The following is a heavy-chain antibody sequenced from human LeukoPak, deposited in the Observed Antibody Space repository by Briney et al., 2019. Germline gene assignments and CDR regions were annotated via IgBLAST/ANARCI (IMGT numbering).Heavy chain of an antibody. D-gene: IGHD3-22*01. J-gene: IGHJ4*02. CDR1: GFTFSSYA. V-gene: IGHV3-30-3*01. CDR3: ARDKVYDSSGYDY. Sequence: GGSLRLSCAASGFTFSSYAMHWVRQAPGKGLEWVAVISYDGSNKYYADSVKGRFTISRDNSKNTLYLQMNSLRAEDTAAYYCARDKVYDSSGYDYWGQGTLVTVSS. CDR2: ISYDGSNK.